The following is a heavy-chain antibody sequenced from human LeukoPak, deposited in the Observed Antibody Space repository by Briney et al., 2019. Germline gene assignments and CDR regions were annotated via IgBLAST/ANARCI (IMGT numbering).Heavy chain of an antibody. D-gene: IGHD3-10*01. CDR1: GYTFTSYY. CDR3: ARTLWFGELLLGYFDH. CDR2: INPSGGST. Sequence: ASVKVSCKASGYTFTSYYMHWVRQAPGQGLEWMGIINPSGGSTSYAQKFQGRVTMTRDMSTSTAYMELSSLRSEDTAVYYCARTLWFGELLLGYFDHWGQGTLVTVSS. V-gene: IGHV1-46*01. J-gene: IGHJ4*02.